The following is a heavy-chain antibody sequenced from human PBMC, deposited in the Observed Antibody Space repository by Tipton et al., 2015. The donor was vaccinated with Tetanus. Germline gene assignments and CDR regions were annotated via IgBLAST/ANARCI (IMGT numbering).Heavy chain of an antibody. CDR3: ARGSSVWSWYMQH. V-gene: IGHV4-59*01. D-gene: IGHD2-2*01. CDR2: FSYSGSS. CDR1: GFTFSIYA. Sequence: LRLSCTGSGFTFSIYAMHWVRQAPGKGLEWIGYFSYSGSSNYNPSLKSRVTISGDTSKNQFSLKLSSVTPADTAVYYCARGSSVWSWYMQHWGQGTLVTVSS. J-gene: IGHJ1*01.